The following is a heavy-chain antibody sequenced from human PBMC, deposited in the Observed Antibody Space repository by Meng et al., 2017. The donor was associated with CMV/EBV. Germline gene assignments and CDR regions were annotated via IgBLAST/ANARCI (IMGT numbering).Heavy chain of an antibody. CDR3: AKDLSFGYSSGVFDP. J-gene: IGHJ5*02. D-gene: IGHD5-18*01. CDR2: IDTGATRT. CDR1: GFSFSNFA. V-gene: IGHV3-23*03. Sequence: GESLKISCAASGFSFSNFAMTWVRQAPGKGLEWVSVIDTGATRTYYADSVKGRFIVTREDFKNTLFLQMNSLRAEDTAVYYCAKDLSFGYSSGVFDPWGQGTLVTRLL.